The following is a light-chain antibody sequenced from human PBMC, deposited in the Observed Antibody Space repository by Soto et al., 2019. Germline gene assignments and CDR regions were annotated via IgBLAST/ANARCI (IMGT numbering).Light chain of an antibody. CDR2: EVT. Sequence: QSVLTQPASVSGSPGQSITISCTGTSGDIGSYNRVSWYQQHPGKAPKLIMYEVTDRPSGVSNRFSGSKSGNTASLTISGRQAEDEAEYYCSSYTNINTRACVFGTGTKLTVL. V-gene: IGLV2-14*01. CDR1: SGDIGSYNR. J-gene: IGLJ1*01. CDR3: SSYTNINTRACV.